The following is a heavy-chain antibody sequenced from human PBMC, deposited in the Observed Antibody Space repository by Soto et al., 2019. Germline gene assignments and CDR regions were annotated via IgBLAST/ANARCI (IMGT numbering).Heavy chain of an antibody. J-gene: IGHJ4*02. Sequence: ASVKVSCKASGYTFTSYAMHWVRQAPGQRLEWMGWINAGNGNTKYSQKFQSRVTITRDTSASTAYMELSSLRSEDTAVYYCAGSLGGSSWNDYWGQGTLVTVSS. V-gene: IGHV1-3*01. CDR3: AGSLGGSSWNDY. D-gene: IGHD6-13*01. CDR1: GYTFTSYA. CDR2: INAGNGNT.